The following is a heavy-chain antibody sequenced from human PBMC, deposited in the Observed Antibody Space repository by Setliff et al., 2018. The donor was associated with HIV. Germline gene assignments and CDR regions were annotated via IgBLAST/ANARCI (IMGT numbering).Heavy chain of an antibody. D-gene: IGHD2-8*01. V-gene: IGHV4-61*09. CDR2: FYTTGST. J-gene: IGHJ5*02. CDR3: ARVLLRTNPVYGVASNWFDP. CDR1: GASISSGTYY. Sequence: PSETLSLTCTVSGASISSGTYYWSWIRQPAGKGLEWIGHFYTTGSTNYNPSLKSRVTILIDTPKNQFSLKLSSVSAADTAVYYCARVLLRTNPVYGVASNWFDPWGQGTLVTVSS.